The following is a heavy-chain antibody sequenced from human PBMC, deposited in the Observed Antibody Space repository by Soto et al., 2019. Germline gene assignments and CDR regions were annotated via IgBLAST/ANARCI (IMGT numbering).Heavy chain of an antibody. J-gene: IGHJ6*02. CDR2: ISSDGSNK. D-gene: IGHD4-17*01. CDR1: GFSFSSEA. V-gene: IGHV3-30-3*01. CDR3: ARALDFCDYSYSPYSVDV. Sequence: GGSLRLSCAASGFSFSSEAMQWVRQGPGKGLEWVALISSDGSNKYYADSVKGRFTISRDNSKNTLYLQMNSLRAEDTAVYSCARALDFCDYSYSPYSVDVCGQAPTLTLSS.